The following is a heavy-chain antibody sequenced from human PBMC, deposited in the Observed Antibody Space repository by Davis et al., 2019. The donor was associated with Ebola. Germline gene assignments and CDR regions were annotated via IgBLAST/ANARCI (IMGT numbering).Heavy chain of an antibody. CDR1: GFTFSGSA. CDR2: IRSKAQSYAT. D-gene: IGHD3-16*01. CDR3: TRGGIYGGRDYYYYGMDV. V-gene: IGHV3-73*01. Sequence: PGGSLRLSCAASGFTFSGSAMHWVRQTSGRGLEWVGRIRSKAQSYATEYAASVRGRFTISRDDSKNTVSLQMSSLKTEDTALYYCTRGGIYGGRDYYYYGMDVWGQGTTVTVSS. J-gene: IGHJ6*02.